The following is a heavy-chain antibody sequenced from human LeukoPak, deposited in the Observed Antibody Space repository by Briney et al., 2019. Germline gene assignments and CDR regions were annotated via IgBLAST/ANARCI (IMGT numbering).Heavy chain of an antibody. CDR2: MNPHSGKT. CDR3: VRGRRDVFDI. J-gene: IGHJ3*02. Sequence: GASLKGSCKASGYTFTLYAIHWVRQAAGQGLEWMGGMNPHSGKTGYAQKFLGRITLTGNTSTSTASMEMTSLKAEETAVYYCVRGRRDVFDIWGQGTTVTVS. V-gene: IGHV1-8*03. CDR1: GYTFTLYA.